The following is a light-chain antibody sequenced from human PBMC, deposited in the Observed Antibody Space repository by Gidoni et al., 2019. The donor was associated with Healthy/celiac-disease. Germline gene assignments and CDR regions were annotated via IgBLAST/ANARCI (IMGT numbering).Light chain of an antibody. V-gene: IGKV4-1*01. Sequence: DIVMTQSPDSLAVSLGERATINCKSSQSVFYSSNNKNYLAWYQQKPGQPPKLLIYWASTRESGVPDRFSGSGSGTDFTLTISSLQAEDVAVYYCQQYYSTPLTFXGXTKVEIK. J-gene: IGKJ4*01. CDR2: WAS. CDR3: QQYYSTPLT. CDR1: QSVFYSSNNKNY.